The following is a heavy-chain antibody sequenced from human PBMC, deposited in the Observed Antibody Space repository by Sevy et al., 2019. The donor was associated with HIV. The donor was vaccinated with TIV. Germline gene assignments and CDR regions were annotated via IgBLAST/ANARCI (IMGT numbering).Heavy chain of an antibody. CDR3: ARDELRYSSTDGYYYYYMDV. V-gene: IGHV3-74*01. CDR2: INSDGSST. CDR1: GFTFSSYW. J-gene: IGHJ6*03. Sequence: GGSLRLSCAASGFTFSSYWMHWVRQAPGKGLVWVSRINSDGSSTSYADSVKGRFTISRDNAKNTLYLQMNSLIAEDTAVYYCARDELRYSSTDGYYYYYMDVWGKGTTVTVSS. D-gene: IGHD6-13*01.